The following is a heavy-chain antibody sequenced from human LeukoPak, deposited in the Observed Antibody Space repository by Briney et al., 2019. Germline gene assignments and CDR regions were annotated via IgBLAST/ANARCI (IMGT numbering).Heavy chain of an antibody. CDR3: ARARAVAGTLNFDY. V-gene: IGHV3-11*06. CDR1: GFTFSDYY. CDR2: ISSSSSYT. D-gene: IGHD6-19*01. J-gene: IGHJ4*02. Sequence: PGGSLRLSCAASGFTFSDYYMSWLRQAPGKGLEWVSYISSSSSYTNYADSVEGRFTISRDNAKNSLYLQMNSLRAEDTAVYYCARARAVAGTLNFDYWGQGTLVTVSS.